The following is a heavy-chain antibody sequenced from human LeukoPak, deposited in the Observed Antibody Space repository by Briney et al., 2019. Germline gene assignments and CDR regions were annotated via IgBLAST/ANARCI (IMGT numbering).Heavy chain of an antibody. D-gene: IGHD6-13*01. V-gene: IGHV4-59*01. CDR1: GGSISSYY. J-gene: IGHJ4*02. CDR3: ARDSGAAGTDY. Sequence: SETLSLTCTVSGGSISSYYWSWIRQPPGKGLEWIGYIYYSGSTNFNPSLKSRVTISVDTSKNQFSLKLSSVIAADTAVYYCARDSGAAGTDYWGQGTLVTVSS. CDR2: IYYSGST.